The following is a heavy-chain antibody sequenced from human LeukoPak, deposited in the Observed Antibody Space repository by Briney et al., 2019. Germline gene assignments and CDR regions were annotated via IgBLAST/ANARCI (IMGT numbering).Heavy chain of an antibody. V-gene: IGHV1-2*02. CDR3: ARGGDVDY. D-gene: IGHD3-16*01. CDR2: NNPNSGGT. CDR1: GYTFTDYY. Sequence: ASVPVSCQASGYTFTDYYMHWLRQAPAHGLEWMGLNNPNSGGTNYAQKFQCRVTMTRDTYISTAYMELSRLRSDDTAVYYCARGGDVDYWGQGTLVTVSS. J-gene: IGHJ4*02.